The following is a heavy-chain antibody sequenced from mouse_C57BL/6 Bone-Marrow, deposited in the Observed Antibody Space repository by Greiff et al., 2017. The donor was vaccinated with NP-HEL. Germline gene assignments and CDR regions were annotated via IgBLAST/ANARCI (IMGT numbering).Heavy chain of an antibody. CDR2: IHPNSGST. CDR1: GYTFTSYW. Sequence: QVQLQQPGAELVKPGASVKLSCKASGYTFTSYWMHWVKQRPGQGLEWIGMIHPNSGSTNYNEKFKGKATLTADKSSSTAYMERRSLTSEDSAVYFCARRDSSGYVRFADWGQGTLVTVSA. CDR3: ARRDSSGYVRFAD. V-gene: IGHV1-64*01. J-gene: IGHJ3*01. D-gene: IGHD3-2*02.